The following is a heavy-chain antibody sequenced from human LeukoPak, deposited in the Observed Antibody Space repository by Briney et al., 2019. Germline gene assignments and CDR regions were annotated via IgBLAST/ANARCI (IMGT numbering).Heavy chain of an antibody. D-gene: IGHD6-13*01. CDR1: GYTFTSYA. J-gene: IGHJ4*02. CDR2: INAGNGNT. V-gene: IGHV1-3*01. Sequence: ASVNVSCKASGYTFTSYAMHWVRQAPGQRLEWMGWINAGNGNTKYSQKFQGRVTITRDTSASTAYMELSSLRSEDTAVYYCAREGSSSSLFDYWGQGTLVTVSS. CDR3: AREGSSSSLFDY.